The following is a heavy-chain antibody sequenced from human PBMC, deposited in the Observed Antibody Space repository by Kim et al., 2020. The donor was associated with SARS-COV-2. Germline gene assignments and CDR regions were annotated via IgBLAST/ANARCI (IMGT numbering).Heavy chain of an antibody. CDR1: GFTVSNKY. CDR2: IFSTGNT. V-gene: IGHV3-53*01. CDR3: ASCTSDSCYTYYYGMDV. Sequence: GGSLRLSCAASGFTVSNKYMSWVRQAPGKGLEWVSIIFSTGNTYYADSVKGRFTISRDNSKNTVYLQMNSLRAEDTAVYYCASCTSDSCYTYYYGMDVWGRGTTVTVSS. D-gene: IGHD2-2*02. J-gene: IGHJ6*02.